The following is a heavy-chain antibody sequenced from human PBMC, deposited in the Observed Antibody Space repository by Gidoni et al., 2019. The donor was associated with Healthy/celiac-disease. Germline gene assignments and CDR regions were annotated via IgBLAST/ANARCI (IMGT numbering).Heavy chain of an antibody. CDR3: AKDPPRRYSSSTRPFDY. CDR2: ISGSGCST. V-gene: IGHV3-23*01. D-gene: IGHD6-6*01. CDR1: GFTFSSYA. J-gene: IGHJ4*02. Sequence: EVQLLESGGGLVQPGGSLRLSCAASGFTFSSYAMSWVRQAPGKGLEWVSAISGSGCSTYYADSVKGRFTISRDNSKNTLYLQMNSLRAEDTAVYYCAKDPPRRYSSSTRPFDYWGQGTLVTVSS.